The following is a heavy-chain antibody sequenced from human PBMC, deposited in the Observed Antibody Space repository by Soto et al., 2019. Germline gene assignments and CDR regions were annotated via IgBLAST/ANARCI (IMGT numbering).Heavy chain of an antibody. J-gene: IGHJ4*02. V-gene: IGHV3-30-3*01. CDR2: ISYDGSNK. D-gene: IGHD6-19*01. CDR3: AREQWLVRARAIFDY. CDR1: GFTFSSYA. Sequence: QVQLVESGGGVVQPGRSLRLSCAASGFTFSSYAMHWVRQAPGKGLEWVAVISYDGSNKYYADSVKGRFTISRDNSKNTLYLQMNSLRAEDTAVYYCAREQWLVRARAIFDYWGQGTLVTVSS.